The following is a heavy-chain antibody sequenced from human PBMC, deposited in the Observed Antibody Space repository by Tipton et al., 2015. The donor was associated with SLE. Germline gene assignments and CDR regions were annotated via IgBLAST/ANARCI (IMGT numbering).Heavy chain of an antibody. D-gene: IGHD3-9*01. V-gene: IGHV3-23*01. J-gene: IGHJ4*02. CDR3: ARDRGRDYDTLTGYRRH. CDR1: GFSFSTSA. Sequence: SLRLSCAASGFSFSTSAMSWVRQAPGKGLEWVSGISGSGANTYYADSVKGRFTISRDNSKRTLNLQMNSLRAEDTAVYYCARDRGRDYDTLTGYRRHWGQGTLVAASS. CDR2: ISGSGANT.